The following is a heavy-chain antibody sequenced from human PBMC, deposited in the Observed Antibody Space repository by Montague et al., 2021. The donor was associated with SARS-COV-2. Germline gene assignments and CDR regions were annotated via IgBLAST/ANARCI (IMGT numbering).Heavy chain of an antibody. CDR1: GVSITTYY. CDR3: ARQYYDSSGEDAFDI. J-gene: IGHJ3*02. D-gene: IGHD3-22*01. V-gene: IGHV4-59*08. CDR2: IYYSGST. Sequence: SETLSLTCTVSGVSITTYYWSWIRQPPGKGLEWIGYIYYSGSTNYNPSLKSRVTISVDTSKNQFSLKLSSVTAADTAVYYCARQYYDSSGEDAFDIWGQGTMVTVSS.